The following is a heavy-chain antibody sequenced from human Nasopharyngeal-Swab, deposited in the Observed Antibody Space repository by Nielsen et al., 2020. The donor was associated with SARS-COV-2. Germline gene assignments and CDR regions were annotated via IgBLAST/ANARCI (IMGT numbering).Heavy chain of an antibody. CDR3: ASANYYYDSSGYYGN. Sequence: ESLKISCAVSGGSISSGGYSWSWIRQPPGKGLEWIGYIYYSGSTNYNPSLKSRVTISVDTSKNQFSLKLSSVTAADTAVYYCASANYYYDSSGYYGNWGQGTLVTVSS. D-gene: IGHD3-22*01. J-gene: IGHJ4*02. CDR2: IYYSGST. V-gene: IGHV4-61*08. CDR1: GGSISSGGYS.